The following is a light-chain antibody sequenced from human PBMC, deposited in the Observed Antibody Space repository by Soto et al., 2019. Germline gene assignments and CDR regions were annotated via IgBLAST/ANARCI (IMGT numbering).Light chain of an antibody. J-gene: IGLJ1*01. V-gene: IGLV2-23*02. CDR3: CSYADNNTYV. CDR2: EVN. Sequence: QPVLAQPASVSGTPGQSITISCTGTSSDLANFRLVSWSQQHPGKVPKVVRFEVNTRPSWVSNHHSYSRSGKPASLTIFGLQTEDEADYDCCSYADNNTYVFGSGTKGTAL. CDR1: SSDLANFRL.